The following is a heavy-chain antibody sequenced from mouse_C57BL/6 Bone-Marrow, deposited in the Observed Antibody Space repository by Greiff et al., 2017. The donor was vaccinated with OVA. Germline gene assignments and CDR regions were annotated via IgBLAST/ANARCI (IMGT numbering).Heavy chain of an antibody. CDR1: GYTFTSYW. V-gene: IGHV1-64*01. CDR2: IHPNSGST. CDR3: ARKDYGSSSFAY. D-gene: IGHD1-1*01. Sequence: VQLQQSGPELVKPGASVKISCKASGYTFTSYWMHWVKQRPGQGLEWIGMIHPNSGSTNYNEKFKSKATLTVDKSSSTAYMQLSSLTSEDSAVYYCARKDYGSSSFAYWGQGTLVTVSA. J-gene: IGHJ3*01.